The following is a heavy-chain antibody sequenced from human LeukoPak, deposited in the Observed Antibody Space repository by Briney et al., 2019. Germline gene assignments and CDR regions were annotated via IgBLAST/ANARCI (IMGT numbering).Heavy chain of an antibody. D-gene: IGHD5-24*01. CDR2: IYHSGST. J-gene: IGHJ4*02. CDR3: ARSAGYNYRLDY. V-gene: IGHV4-38-2*01. Sequence: SETLSLTCAVSGYSISSGYYWGWIRQPPGKGLGWIGSIYHSGSTYYNPSLKSRVTISVDTSKNQFSLKLSSVTAADTAVYYCARSAGYNYRLDYWGQGTLVTVSS. CDR1: GYSISSGYY.